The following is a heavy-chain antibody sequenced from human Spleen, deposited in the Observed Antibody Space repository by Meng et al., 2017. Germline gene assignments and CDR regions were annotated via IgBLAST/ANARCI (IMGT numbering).Heavy chain of an antibody. D-gene: IGHD3-22*01. V-gene: IGHV4-4*07. CDR3: ARERKYDYDISDYYLVDFDL. Sequence: SETLSLTCIVSGGSISNYYWSWVRQPAGKGLEWIGRIYTSATTNYNPSLKSRVTMSVDMSKNQFSLRLSSVTAADTAKYYCARERKYDYDISDYYLVDFDLWGQGTMVTVSS. CDR2: IYTSATT. J-gene: IGHJ3*01. CDR1: GGSISNYY.